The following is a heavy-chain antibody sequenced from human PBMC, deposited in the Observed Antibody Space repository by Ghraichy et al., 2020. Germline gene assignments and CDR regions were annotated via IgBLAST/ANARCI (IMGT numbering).Heavy chain of an antibody. CDR1: GGSFSGYY. J-gene: IGHJ3*02. CDR3: ARYFDWPYAFDI. CDR2: INHSEST. Sequence: ESLNISCAVYGGSFSGYYWSWIRQPPGKGLEWIGEINHSESTNYNPSRKSRVTISLDTSKNQFSLKVSSVTAADTAVYYCARYFDWPYAFDIWGQGTMVTVSS. D-gene: IGHD3-9*01. V-gene: IGHV4-34*01.